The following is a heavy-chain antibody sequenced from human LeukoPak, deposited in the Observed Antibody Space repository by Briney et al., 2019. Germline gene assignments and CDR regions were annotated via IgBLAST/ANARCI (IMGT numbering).Heavy chain of an antibody. V-gene: IGHV4-34*01. Sequence: PSETLSLTCAVYGGSFSGYYWSWIRQPPGKGLEWIGEINHSGSTNYNPSLKSRVTISVDTSKNQFSLKLSSVTAADTAVYYCARGRYCSSISCYVYGMDVWGQGTTVTVSS. J-gene: IGHJ6*02. CDR2: INHSGST. CDR3: ARGRYCSSISCYVYGMDV. CDR1: GGSFSGYY. D-gene: IGHD2-2*01.